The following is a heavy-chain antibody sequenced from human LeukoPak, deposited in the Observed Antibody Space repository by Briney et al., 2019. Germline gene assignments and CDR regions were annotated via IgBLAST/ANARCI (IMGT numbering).Heavy chain of an antibody. CDR1: GFTVSSNY. CDR3: VRCGGDCYPVYFQH. J-gene: IGHJ1*01. CDR2: IYSGGST. V-gene: IGHV3-53*01. D-gene: IGHD2-21*02. Sequence: GGSLRLSCAASGFTVSSNYMSWVRQAPGKGLEWVSVIYSGGSTYYADSVKGRFTISRDNSKNTLYLQMNSLRAEDTAVYYCVRCGGDCYPVYFQHWGQGTLVTVSS.